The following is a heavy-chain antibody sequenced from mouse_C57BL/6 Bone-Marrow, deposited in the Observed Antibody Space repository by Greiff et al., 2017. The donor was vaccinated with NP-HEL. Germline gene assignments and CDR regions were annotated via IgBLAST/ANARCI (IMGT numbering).Heavy chain of an antibody. CDR3: ARHGGVDWYFDV. D-gene: IGHD1-1*02. J-gene: IGHJ1*03. V-gene: IGHV5-15*01. CDR2: ISNLAYSI. CDR1: GFTFSDYG. Sequence: DVKLVESGGGLVQPGGSLKLSCAASGFTFSDYGMAWVRQAPRKGPEWVAFISNLAYSIYYADTVTGRFTISRENAKSTLYLEMSSLRSEDTAMYYCARHGGVDWYFDVWGTGTTVTVSS.